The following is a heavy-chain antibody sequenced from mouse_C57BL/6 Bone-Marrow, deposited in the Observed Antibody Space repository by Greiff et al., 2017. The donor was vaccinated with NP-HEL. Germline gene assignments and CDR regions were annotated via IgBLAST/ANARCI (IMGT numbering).Heavy chain of an antibody. D-gene: IGHD2-4*01. CDR3: ARGGMIKELAY. Sequence: QVQLKQPGAELVRPGSSVKLSCKASGYTFTSYWMHWVKQRPIQGLEWIGNIDPSDSETHYNQKFKDKATLTVDKSSSTAYMQLSSLTSEDSAVYYCARGGMIKELAYWGQGTLVTVSA. CDR2: IDPSDSET. V-gene: IGHV1-52*01. CDR1: GYTFTSYW. J-gene: IGHJ3*01.